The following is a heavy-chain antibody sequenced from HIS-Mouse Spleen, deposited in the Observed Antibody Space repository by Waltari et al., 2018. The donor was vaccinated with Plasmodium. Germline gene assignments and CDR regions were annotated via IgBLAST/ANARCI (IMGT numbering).Heavy chain of an antibody. D-gene: IGHD6-13*01. V-gene: IGHV1-2*02. CDR3: ARVLGYKAAAGTFVEYFQH. CDR2: VNPNSGGT. J-gene: IGHJ1*01. Sequence: QVQLVQSGAEVKKPGASVKVSCKASGYTFTGYYMPWVRQAPGQGLEWMAWVNPNSGGTNYAKKFQGRVTKTRDTSISTAYMELSRLRSDDTAVYYCARVLGYKAAAGTFVEYFQHWGQGTLVTVSS. CDR1: GYTFTGYY.